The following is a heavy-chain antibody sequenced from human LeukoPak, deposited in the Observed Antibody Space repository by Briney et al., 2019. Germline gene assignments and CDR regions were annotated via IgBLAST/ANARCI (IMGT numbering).Heavy chain of an antibody. CDR2: IYHSGSP. Sequence: SETLSLTCAVSGGSISSNNWWGWVRQPPGKGLEWIGEIYHSGSPNYNPSLKSRVTISVDKSRNHFSLNLSSVTAAGTAVYYCARVNINNWHSCDYWGQGTLVTVSS. D-gene: IGHD1-1*01. V-gene: IGHV4-4*02. J-gene: IGHJ4*02. CDR1: GGSISSNNW. CDR3: ARVNINNWHSCDY.